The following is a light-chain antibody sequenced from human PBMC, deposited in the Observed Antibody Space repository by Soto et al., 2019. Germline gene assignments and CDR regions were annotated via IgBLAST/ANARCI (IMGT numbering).Light chain of an antibody. J-gene: IGKJ2*01. CDR3: RQYHNWPPQYT. CDR1: QTVSSN. V-gene: IGKV3-15*01. Sequence: EIVMTQSPATLSVSPGERATLSCRASQTVSSNLAWYQQNPGQAPRLLIYGASTRATGVPARFSGSGSGTEFTLTISSLESEDFAVYYCRQYHNWPPQYTFGQGTKLQIK. CDR2: GAS.